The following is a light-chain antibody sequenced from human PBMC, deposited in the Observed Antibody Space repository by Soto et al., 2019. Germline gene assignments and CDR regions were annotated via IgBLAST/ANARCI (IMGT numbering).Light chain of an antibody. V-gene: IGKV3-20*01. Sequence: EIVLTQSPATLSLSPGERATLSCRASQSVSSYLAWYQQKPGQAPRLLIFGASIRVKGIPDRFIGSGSGTDFTLTISRLEPEDFAVYYCQQYGYSPITFGQGTRLEIK. CDR3: QQYGYSPIT. CDR2: GAS. J-gene: IGKJ5*01. CDR1: QSVSSY.